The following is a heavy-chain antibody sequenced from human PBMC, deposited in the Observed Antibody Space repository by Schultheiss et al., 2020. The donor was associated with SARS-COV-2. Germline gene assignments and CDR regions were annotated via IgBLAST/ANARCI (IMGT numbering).Heavy chain of an antibody. CDR2: ISYDGSNK. V-gene: IGHV3-30*12. CDR1: GFTFSSYG. Sequence: SLKISCAASGFTFSSYGMHWVRQAPGKGLEWVAVISYDGSNKYYADSVKGRFTISRDNSKNTLHLQMDSLRAEDTAVYYCARGDRYATGSFDAWGQGTLVTVSS. J-gene: IGHJ4*02. CDR3: ARGDRYATGSFDA. D-gene: IGHD2-8*01.